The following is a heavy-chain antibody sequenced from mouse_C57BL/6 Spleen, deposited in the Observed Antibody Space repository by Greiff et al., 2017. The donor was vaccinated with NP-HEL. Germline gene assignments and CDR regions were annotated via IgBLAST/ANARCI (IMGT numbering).Heavy chain of an antibody. V-gene: IGHV1-82*01. J-gene: IGHJ4*01. D-gene: IGHD2-4*01. CDR3: ANLYYDYDVMDY. CDR2: IYPGDGDT. Sequence: QVQLQQSGPELVKPGASVKISCKASGYAFSSSWMNWVKQRPGKGLEWIGRIYPGDGDTNYNGKFKGKATLTADKSSITAYMQLSSLTSEDSAVYCCANLYYDYDVMDYWGQGTSVTVSS. CDR1: GYAFSSSW.